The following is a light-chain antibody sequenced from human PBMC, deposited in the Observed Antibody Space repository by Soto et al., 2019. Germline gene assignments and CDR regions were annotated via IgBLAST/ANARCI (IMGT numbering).Light chain of an antibody. J-gene: IGKJ4*01. CDR2: DAS. CDR3: QQFSSYPLT. Sequence: EFVLTQSPGTLSLSPGERATLSCRASQTVRNNYLAWYQQKPGQAPRLLIYDASSRATGIPDRFSGGGSGTDFPLIISRLEPEDFAVYYCQQFSSYPLTFGGGTKVEIK. CDR1: QTVRNNY. V-gene: IGKV3-20*01.